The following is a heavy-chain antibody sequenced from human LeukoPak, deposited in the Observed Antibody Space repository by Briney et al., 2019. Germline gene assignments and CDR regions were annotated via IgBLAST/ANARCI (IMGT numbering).Heavy chain of an antibody. Sequence: SETLSLTCTVSGGSISSTSYYWGWIRQPPGKGLEWIGSIYYRGSTYYNPSLKSRVTISVDTSKNQLSLNLNSVTAADTGVYFCARVRHDPLEYGYYMDVWGKGTTVTVS. D-gene: IGHD3-3*01. J-gene: IGHJ6*03. CDR2: IYYRGST. CDR1: GGSISSTSYY. V-gene: IGHV4-39*01. CDR3: ARVRHDPLEYGYYMDV.